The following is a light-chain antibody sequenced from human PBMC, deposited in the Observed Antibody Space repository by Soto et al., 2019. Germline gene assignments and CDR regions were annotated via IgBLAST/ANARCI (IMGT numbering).Light chain of an antibody. V-gene: IGKV3-20*01. J-gene: IGKJ1*01. CDR3: QQYGGSPWT. CDR2: DAS. CDR1: QSVSRNF. Sequence: EIVLTQSPGTLSLSPGDRASLSCRAIQSVSRNFLAWYRQRPGQAPSLLIYDASSRATGIPDRFSGRGSGTDFTLTISRLEPEDFAVYYCQQYGGSPWTFGQGTKVDIK.